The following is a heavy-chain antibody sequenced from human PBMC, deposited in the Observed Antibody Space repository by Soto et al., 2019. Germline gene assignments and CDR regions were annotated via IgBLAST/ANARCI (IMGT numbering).Heavy chain of an antibody. CDR2: IYWNEDK. V-gene: IGHV2-5*01. D-gene: IGHD4-17*01. CDR3: AHRGYGDYPRDNWFDP. Sequence: QITLKESGPTLVKPTQTLTLTCTFSGFSLKTGGAGVGWIRQPPEKPLEWLAVIYWNEDKRYNPSLRSRLTITKDTSKNQVVLTITNMDPVDTATYYCAHRGYGDYPRDNWFDPWGQGTLVTVS. J-gene: IGHJ5*02. CDR1: GFSLKTGGAG.